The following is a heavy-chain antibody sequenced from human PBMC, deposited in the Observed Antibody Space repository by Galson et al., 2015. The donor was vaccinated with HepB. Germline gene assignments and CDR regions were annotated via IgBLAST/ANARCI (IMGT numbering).Heavy chain of an antibody. Sequence: SLRLSCAASGLTFSIYAMSWVRQAPGKGLEWVSTISGSGGSTYYADSVKGRFTISRDNSKNTLYLQMNSLRAEDTARYFCAKGRKTKVGIAGASQPDYWGQGTLVTVSS. D-gene: IGHD6-13*01. CDR3: AKGRKTKVGIAGASQPDY. J-gene: IGHJ4*02. CDR1: GLTFSIYA. CDR2: ISGSGGST. V-gene: IGHV3-23*01.